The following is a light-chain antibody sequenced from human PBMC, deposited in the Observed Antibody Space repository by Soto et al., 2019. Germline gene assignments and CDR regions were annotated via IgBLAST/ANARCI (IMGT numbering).Light chain of an antibody. J-gene: IGKJ4*01. V-gene: IGKV1-39*01. CDR3: QQTYSTPVT. CDR2: AAS. Sequence: DIQMTQSPSSLSASVGDRVTITCRASQSITNYLNWYQQKPGKAPKLLIYAASNLQSVVPSRFSGSGSGTDFTLTISSLQPEDFASYYCQQTYSTPVTFGGGTKVEIK. CDR1: QSITNY.